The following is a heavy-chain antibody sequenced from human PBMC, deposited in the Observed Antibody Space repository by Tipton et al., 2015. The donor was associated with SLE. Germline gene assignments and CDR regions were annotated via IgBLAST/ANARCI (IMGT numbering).Heavy chain of an antibody. CDR1: GFRFSNYA. V-gene: IGHV3-23*03. Sequence: SLRLSCVASGFRFSNYAMTWVRQAPGRGLEWVSVIYSGPGATFYAESVRGRFSISRDNSKNTLYLQMNSLRVEDTAVYYCASQSTRVFFQLGGQGTLVTVSS. CDR2: IYSGPGAT. CDR3: ASQSTRVFFQL. J-gene: IGHJ1*01. D-gene: IGHD2-8*01.